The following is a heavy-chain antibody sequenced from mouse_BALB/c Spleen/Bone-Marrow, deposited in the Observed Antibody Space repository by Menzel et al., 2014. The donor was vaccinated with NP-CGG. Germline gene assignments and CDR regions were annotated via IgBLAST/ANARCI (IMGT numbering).Heavy chain of an antibody. Sequence: QVTLKECGPGILQPSQTLSLTCSFSGFSLSTSGMGVSWIRQPSGKGLEWLAHIYWDDDKRYNPSLKSRLTISKDTSSNQVFLKITSVDTADTATYYCARSRDGNGFGYWGQGTTLTVSS. J-gene: IGHJ2*01. CDR2: IYWDDDK. CDR3: ARSRDGNGFGY. CDR1: GFSLSTSGMG. D-gene: IGHD2-1*01. V-gene: IGHV8-12*01.